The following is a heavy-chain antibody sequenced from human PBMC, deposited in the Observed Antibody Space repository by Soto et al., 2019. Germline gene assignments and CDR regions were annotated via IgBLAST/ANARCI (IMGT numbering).Heavy chain of an antibody. CDR1: GFTLSDHY. D-gene: IGHD1-26*01. CDR2: IRNKANSYTT. CDR3: TSGGGSSSPFDY. V-gene: IGHV3-72*01. J-gene: IGHJ4*02. Sequence: GGSLRLSCAASGFTLSDHYMDWVRQAPGKGLEWVGRIRNKANSYTTEYAASVKGRFTLSRDDSKNSLYLQMNSLKTEDTAVYYCTSGGGSSSPFDYWGQGTLVTVSS.